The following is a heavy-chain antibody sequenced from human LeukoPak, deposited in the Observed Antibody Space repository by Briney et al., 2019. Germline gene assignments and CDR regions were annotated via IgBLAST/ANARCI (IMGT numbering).Heavy chain of an antibody. CDR1: GFTFSIYG. CDR2: ILYDGSDK. J-gene: IGHJ4*02. Sequence: SLRLSCVASGFTFSIYGMHWVRQAPGKGLEWLAVILYDGSDKYYADSVKGRFTISRDNSKNTLYLQMNSLRAEDTAVYYCARAEKIAVAGMGYYFDYWGQGTLVTVSS. D-gene: IGHD6-19*01. V-gene: IGHV3-33*01. CDR3: ARAEKIAVAGMGYYFDY.